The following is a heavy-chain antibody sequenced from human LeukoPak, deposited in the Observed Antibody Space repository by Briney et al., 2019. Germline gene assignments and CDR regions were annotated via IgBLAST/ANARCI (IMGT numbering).Heavy chain of an antibody. CDR1: GFTFSSYS. V-gene: IGHV3-48*04. D-gene: IGHD3-22*01. CDR3: ARERNYYDSSGYYSW. Sequence: PGGSLRLSCAASGFTFSSYSMNWVRQAPGKGLEWVSYISSSSSTICYADSVKGRFTISRDNAKNSLYLQMNSLRAEDTAVYYCARERNYYDSSGYYSWRGQGTLVTVSS. CDR2: ISSSSSTI. J-gene: IGHJ4*02.